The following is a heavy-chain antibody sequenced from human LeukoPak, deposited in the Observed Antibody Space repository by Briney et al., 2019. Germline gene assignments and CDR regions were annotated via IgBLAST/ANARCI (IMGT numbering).Heavy chain of an antibody. CDR1: GGSISSSSYY. CDR3: AGQDTAGYYDILTGPP. CDR2: IYYSGST. J-gene: IGHJ4*02. D-gene: IGHD3-9*01. V-gene: IGHV4-39*01. Sequence: SETLSLTCTVSGGSISSSSYYWGWIRQPPGKGLEWIGSIYYSGSTYYNPSLKSRVTISVDTSKNQFSLKLSSVTAADTAVYYCAGQDTAGYYDILTGPPWGQGTLVTVSS.